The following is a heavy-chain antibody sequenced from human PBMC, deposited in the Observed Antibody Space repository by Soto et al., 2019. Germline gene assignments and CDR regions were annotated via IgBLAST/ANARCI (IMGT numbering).Heavy chain of an antibody. CDR3: VKEPRSWPRSDAFDI. CDR2: ISSNGGST. CDR1: GFTFSSYA. Sequence: GGSLRLSCSASGFTFSSYAMHWVRQAPGKGLEYVSAISSNGGSTYYADSVKGRFTISRDNSKNTLYLQMSSLRAEDTAVYYCVKEPRSWPRSDAFDIWGQGTMVTVSS. J-gene: IGHJ3*02. V-gene: IGHV3-64D*09.